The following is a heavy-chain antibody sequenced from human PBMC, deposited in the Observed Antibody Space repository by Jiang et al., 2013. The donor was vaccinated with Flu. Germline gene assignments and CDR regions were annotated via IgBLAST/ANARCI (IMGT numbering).Heavy chain of an antibody. CDR2: IHYSGIT. J-gene: IGHJ4*02. D-gene: IGHD2-21*01. V-gene: IGHV4-59*01. CDR3: AIGGYYGGDGGYYYSPSDY. Sequence: SETLSLTCTVSGGPMTSYYWTWIRQPPGKGLEWIGYIHYSGITNYNPSLKSRVTISADTSKNQFSLKLSSVTAADTAVYYCAIGGYYGGDGGYYYSPSDYWGQGILVTVSS. CDR1: GGPMTSYY.